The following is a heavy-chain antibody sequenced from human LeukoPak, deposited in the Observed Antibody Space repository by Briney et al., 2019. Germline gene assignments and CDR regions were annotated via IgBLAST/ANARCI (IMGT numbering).Heavy chain of an antibody. V-gene: IGHV4-34*01. Sequence: PSETLSLTCAVYGGSFSGYYWSWIRQPPGKGLEWIGEINHSGSTNYNPSLKSRVTISVDTSKNQFSLKLSSVTAADTAVYYCARGPGGSGFDYWGQEPWSPSPQ. CDR3: ARGPGGSGFDY. CDR2: INHSGST. CDR1: GGSFSGYY. D-gene: IGHD3-10*01. J-gene: IGHJ4*01.